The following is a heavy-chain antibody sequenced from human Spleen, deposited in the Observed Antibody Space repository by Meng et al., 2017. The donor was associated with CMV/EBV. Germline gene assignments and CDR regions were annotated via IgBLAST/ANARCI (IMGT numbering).Heavy chain of an antibody. D-gene: IGHD2-15*01. CDR3: AKGNSGSCYLAPDY. Sequence: SGFTFSSYAMSWVRQSPGKGLEWVSVISDSGGGTYYADSVKGRFTISRDNSKNTLYLQMNSLRAEDTAVFYCAKGNSGSCYLAPDYWGQGTLVTVSS. CDR2: ISDSGGGT. V-gene: IGHV3-23*01. CDR1: GFTFSSYA. J-gene: IGHJ4*02.